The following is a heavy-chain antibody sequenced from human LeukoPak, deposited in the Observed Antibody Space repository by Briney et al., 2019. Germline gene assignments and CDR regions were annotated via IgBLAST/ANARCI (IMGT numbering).Heavy chain of an antibody. Sequence: SVKVSCKASGGTFSHSAINWVRQAPGQGLEWMGGIIPLFGTPNYAQRFQGRVTVIADDSTSTAYMELSSLRFDDTAVYYCAREGSGSGWWRAFDIWGQGTMVRVS. CDR1: GGTFSHSA. CDR2: IIPLFGTP. CDR3: AREGSGSGWWRAFDI. V-gene: IGHV1-69*13. D-gene: IGHD6-19*01. J-gene: IGHJ3*02.